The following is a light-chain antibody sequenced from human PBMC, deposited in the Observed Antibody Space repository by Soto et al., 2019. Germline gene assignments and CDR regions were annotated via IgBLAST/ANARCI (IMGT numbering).Light chain of an antibody. Sequence: QSVLTQPASVSGSPGQSITISCTGTSSDDGGYNYVSWYQQHPGKAPKLVIYDVSNRPSGVSNRFSGSKSGSTASLTISGLQAEDEADYYCNSFTRPTIYVFGTGTKVTVL. CDR2: DVS. CDR3: NSFTRPTIYV. CDR1: SSDDGGYNY. J-gene: IGLJ1*01. V-gene: IGLV2-14*01.